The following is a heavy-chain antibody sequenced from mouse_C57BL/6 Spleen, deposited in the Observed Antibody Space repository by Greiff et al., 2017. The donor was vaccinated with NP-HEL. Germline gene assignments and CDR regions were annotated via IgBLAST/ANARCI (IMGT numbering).Heavy chain of an antibody. V-gene: IGHV3-6*01. CDR3: ARDGVYYYGSSPAWFAY. J-gene: IGHJ3*01. D-gene: IGHD1-1*01. CDR2: ISYDGSN. Sequence: EVKLVESGPGLVKPSQSLSLTCSVTGYSITSGYYWNWIRQFPGNKLEWMGYISYDGSNNYNPSLKNRISITRDTSKNQFFLKLSSVTTEDTATYYCARDGVYYYGSSPAWFAYWGQGTLVTVSA. CDR1: GYSITSGYY.